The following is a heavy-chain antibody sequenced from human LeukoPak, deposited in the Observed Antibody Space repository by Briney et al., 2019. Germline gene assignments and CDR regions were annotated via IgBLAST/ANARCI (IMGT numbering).Heavy chain of an antibody. CDR3: ARVRPGSSGSYYRTS. CDR2: ITSGGGFK. J-gene: IGHJ4*02. V-gene: IGHV3-11*04. D-gene: IGHD3-22*01. CDR1: GFPFSYFH. Sequence: GGSLRLSCVGAGFPFSYFHMSWIRQAPGKGLEWVSYITSGGGFKYYADSVKGRFSISRDDSKNSVFLQMNSLRVEDTAVYYCARVRPGSSGSYYRTSWGQGTLVTVSS.